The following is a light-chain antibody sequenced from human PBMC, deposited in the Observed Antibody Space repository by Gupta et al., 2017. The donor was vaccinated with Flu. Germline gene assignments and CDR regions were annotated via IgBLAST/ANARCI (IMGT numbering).Light chain of an antibody. CDR2: DVA. V-gene: IGKV3-15*01. J-gene: IGKJ1*01. CDR3: QQYTDWPPWT. Sequence: ATLSVSPGERITLSCRASQSLNNKLAWYQQKPGRPPRLLIYDVATRAKGIPPRFSGSGSGKEFTLTIRSLESEDFAVYYCQQYTDWPPWTFGGGTKVEIK. CDR1: QSLNNK.